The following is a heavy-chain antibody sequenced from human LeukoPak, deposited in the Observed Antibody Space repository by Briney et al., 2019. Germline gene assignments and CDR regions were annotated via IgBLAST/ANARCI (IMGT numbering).Heavy chain of an antibody. D-gene: IGHD2-15*01. J-gene: IGHJ4*02. CDR3: ARVGPVVRTFDY. Sequence: SETLSLTCTVSGGSISSSSYYWGWIRQPPGKGLEWIGSIYYSGSTYYNPSLKSRVTISVDTSKNQFSLKLSSVTAADTAVYYCARVGPVVRTFDYWGQGTLVTVSS. CDR2: IYYSGST. V-gene: IGHV4-39*07. CDR1: GGSISSSSYY.